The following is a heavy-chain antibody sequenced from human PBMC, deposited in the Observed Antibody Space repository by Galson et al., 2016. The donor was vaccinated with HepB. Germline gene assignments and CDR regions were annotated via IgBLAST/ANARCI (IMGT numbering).Heavy chain of an antibody. CDR3: AKIHLAYFGGDCYLFDY. CDR1: GFTFSSYA. D-gene: IGHD2-21*01. Sequence: SLRLSCAASGFTFSSYAMSWVRQAPGKGLEWVSAISGSGGSTYYADSVKGRFTISRDNSKNTLYLQMNSLRAEDTAVYYCAKIHLAYFGGDCYLFDYWGQGTLVTVSS. V-gene: IGHV3-23*01. J-gene: IGHJ4*02. CDR2: ISGSGGST.